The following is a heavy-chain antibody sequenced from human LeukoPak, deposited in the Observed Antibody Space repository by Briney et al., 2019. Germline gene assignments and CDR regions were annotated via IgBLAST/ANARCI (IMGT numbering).Heavy chain of an antibody. CDR1: GGSISSSNW. CDR2: IYHSGST. Sequence: SETLPLTCAVSGGSISSSNWWSWVRQPPGKGLEWIGEIYHSGSTNYNPSLKSRVTISVDKSKNQFSLKLNSVTAADTAVYYCASIVSRSNWFDPWGQGTLVTVSS. CDR3: ASIVSRSNWFDP. V-gene: IGHV4-4*02. J-gene: IGHJ5*02. D-gene: IGHD5/OR15-5a*01.